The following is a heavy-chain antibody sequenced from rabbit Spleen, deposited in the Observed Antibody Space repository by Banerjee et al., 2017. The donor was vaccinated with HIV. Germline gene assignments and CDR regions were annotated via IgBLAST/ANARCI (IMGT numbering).Heavy chain of an antibody. CDR3: ARDLTGVIGWNFGW. CDR2: IYGGFGDAT. Sequence: VESGGGLVKPGASLTLTCTASEFSFSGSYDMCWVRQAPGKGLEWIGCIYGGFGDATYYANWVKGRFTLSKTSSTTVTLQVTSLTAADTATYFCARDLTGVIGWNFGWWGPGTLVTVS. V-gene: IGHV1S40*01. J-gene: IGHJ4*01. D-gene: IGHD1-1*01. CDR1: EFSFSGSYD.